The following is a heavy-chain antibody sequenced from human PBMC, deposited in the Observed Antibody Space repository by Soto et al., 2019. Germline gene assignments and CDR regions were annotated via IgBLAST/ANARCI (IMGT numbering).Heavy chain of an antibody. CDR3: AKGGGGYSSAWGLKGEVS. V-gene: IGHV3-23*01. D-gene: IGHD6-25*01. CDR2: ISGGSETT. J-gene: IGHJ5*02. CDR1: GFTFKNQA. Sequence: VQLLESGGGLVQPGGSLRLSCAASGFTFKNQAMSWVRQFPGRGLQWVSAISGGSETTNYADPVKGRFTISRDNSKNTMYLQMNSLRDEDTAVYYCAKGGGGYSSAWGLKGEVSWGQGALGTVSS.